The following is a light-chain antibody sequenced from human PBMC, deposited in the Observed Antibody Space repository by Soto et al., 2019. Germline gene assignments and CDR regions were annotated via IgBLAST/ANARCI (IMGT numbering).Light chain of an antibody. CDR3: QQYGASPIT. CDR2: GAS. V-gene: IGKV3-20*01. Sequence: DIVLTQSPGTLSLSPGERATLSCRASETVSGSYLAWYHQKPGQAPRLLIYGASSRPTDIPDRFSGSVSGTDFTLTITRLETEDFTVYYCQQYGASPITFGQGTRVEI. J-gene: IGKJ5*01. CDR1: ETVSGSY.